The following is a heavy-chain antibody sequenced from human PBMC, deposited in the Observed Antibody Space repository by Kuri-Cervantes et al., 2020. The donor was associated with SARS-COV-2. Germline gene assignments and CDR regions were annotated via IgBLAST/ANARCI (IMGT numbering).Heavy chain of an antibody. D-gene: IGHD7-27*01. CDR2: ISSSSSYI. CDR3: ARGELGISDY. V-gene: IGHV3-21*01. J-gene: IGHJ4*02. CDR1: GFTISSYN. Sequence: GGSLRLSCAASGFTISSYNMNWVRQAPGKGLEWVSSISSSSSYIYYADSVKGRFTISRDNAKNSLYLQMNSLRAEDTAVYYCARGELGISDYWGQGTLVTVSS.